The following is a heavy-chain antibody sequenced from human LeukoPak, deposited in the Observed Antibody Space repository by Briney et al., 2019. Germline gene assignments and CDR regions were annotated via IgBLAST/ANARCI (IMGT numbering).Heavy chain of an antibody. CDR1: GYSISRGYY. J-gene: IGHJ5*02. V-gene: IGHV4-38-2*02. D-gene: IGHD3-10*01. CDR2: GHHTGSS. Sequence: NPWETLSLTCNVSGYSISRGYYGGWIRQPAGKGVEWIASGHHTGSSYYNPSLRSPVSIPVNKSTNHISLEVTSVTAADTPVYYCATDWGFGDSEASFDPWGQGTLVTVSS. CDR3: ATDWGFGDSEASFDP.